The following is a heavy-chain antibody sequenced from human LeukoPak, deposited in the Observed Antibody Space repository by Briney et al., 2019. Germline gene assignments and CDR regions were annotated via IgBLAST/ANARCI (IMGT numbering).Heavy chain of an antibody. J-gene: IGHJ4*02. V-gene: IGHV4-59*08. Sequence: SETLALTCTVSGGSISSYYWSWIRQPPGKGLEWIGYIYYSGSTNYNPSLKSRVTISVDTSKNQFSLKLSSVTAADTAVYYCASSVTGRIYFDYWGQGTLVTVSS. CDR2: IYYSGST. D-gene: IGHD1-14*01. CDR1: GGSISSYY. CDR3: ASSVTGRIYFDY.